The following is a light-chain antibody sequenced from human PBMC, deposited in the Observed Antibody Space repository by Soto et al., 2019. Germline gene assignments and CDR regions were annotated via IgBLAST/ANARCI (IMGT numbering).Light chain of an antibody. J-gene: IGKJ1*01. Sequence: IHMTQSPSSLSAAFGDIVTIPCRASQGISTYLNWYQQKPGKAPKLLIYAASSLQSGVPSRFSGSGSETDFTLTIGSLQPEDFATYSCQQSYSTTWTFGQGTKVDI. CDR2: AAS. CDR3: QQSYSTTWT. CDR1: QGISTY. V-gene: IGKV1-39*01.